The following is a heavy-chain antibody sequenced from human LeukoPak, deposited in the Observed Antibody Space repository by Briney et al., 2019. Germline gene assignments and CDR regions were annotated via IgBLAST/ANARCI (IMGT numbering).Heavy chain of an antibody. V-gene: IGHV1-69*04. CDR2: IIPILGIA. Sequence: GASVKVSCTASGGTFSSYAISWVRQAPGQGLEWMGRIIPILGIANYAQKFQGRVTITADKSTSTAYMELSSLRSEDTAVYYCARAFTVTQTFDYWGQGTLVTVSS. D-gene: IGHD4-11*01. CDR1: GGTFSSYA. CDR3: ARAFTVTQTFDY. J-gene: IGHJ4*02.